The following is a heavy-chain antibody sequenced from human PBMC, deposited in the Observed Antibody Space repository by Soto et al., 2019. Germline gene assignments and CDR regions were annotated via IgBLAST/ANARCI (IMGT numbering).Heavy chain of an antibody. V-gene: IGHV3-23*01. CDR2: ISGSGDTA. D-gene: IGHD3-22*01. J-gene: IGHJ4*02. CDR1: GFPFSAYV. CDR3: AKARFDSRGTFFRVGFYDV. Sequence: EVQLLESGGDLVQPGGSLRLSCAASGFPFSAYVMNWVRRAPGRGLEWISAISGSGDTAYYAESVKGRFTISRDNSRNTLYLKMTNRTVEDTAVYSCAKARFDSRGTFFRVGFYDVWGRGTLVTVST.